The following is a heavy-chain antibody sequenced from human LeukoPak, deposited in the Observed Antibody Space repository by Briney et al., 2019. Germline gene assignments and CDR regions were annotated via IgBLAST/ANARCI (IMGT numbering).Heavy chain of an antibody. CDR3: ARQSGPYYGSLDY. D-gene: IGHD1-26*01. J-gene: IGHJ4*02. CDR1: GFTFSSYW. Sequence: GGSLRLSCAASGFTFSSYWMHWVRQAPGKGLVWVSRINSDGSSTSYADSVKGRFTVSRDNAKNSLYLQLSSLRAEDTAVYYCARQSGPYYGSLDYWGQGTMVTVSS. V-gene: IGHV3-74*01. CDR2: INSDGSST.